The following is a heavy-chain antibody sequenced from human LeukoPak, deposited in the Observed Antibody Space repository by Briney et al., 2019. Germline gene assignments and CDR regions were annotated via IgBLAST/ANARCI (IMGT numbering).Heavy chain of an antibody. CDR1: GYTFTSYG. J-gene: IGHJ4*02. Sequence: ASVKVSCKASGYTFTSYGISWVRQAPGQGLEWMGWINPNSGGTNYAQKFQGRVTMTRDTSISTAYMELSRLRSDDTAVYYCARGQVEQWLPPDYWGQGTLVTVSS. V-gene: IGHV1-2*02. D-gene: IGHD6-19*01. CDR3: ARGQVEQWLPPDY. CDR2: INPNSGGT.